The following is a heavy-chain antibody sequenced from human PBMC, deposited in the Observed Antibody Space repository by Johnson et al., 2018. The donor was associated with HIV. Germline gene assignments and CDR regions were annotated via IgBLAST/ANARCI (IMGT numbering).Heavy chain of an antibody. D-gene: IGHD2-21*01. CDR3: ALSYSLDAFDI. CDR2: ISWNSGSI. CDR1: GFTFDDYA. J-gene: IGHJ3*02. Sequence: VQLVESGGGVVQPGRSLRLSCAASGFTFDDYAMHWVRQAPGKGLEWVSGISWNSGSIGYADSVKGRFTISRDNAKNSLYLQMNSLKTEDTAVYYCALSYSLDAFDIWGQGTMVTVSS. V-gene: IGHV3-9*01.